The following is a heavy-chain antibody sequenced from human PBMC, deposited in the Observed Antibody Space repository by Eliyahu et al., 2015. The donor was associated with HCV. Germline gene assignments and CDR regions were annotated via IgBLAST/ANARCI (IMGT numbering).Heavy chain of an antibody. Sequence: QVQLQESGPGLVKPSQTLSLTCTXXGGSISSGGYXWXWIRQHPGKGLEWIGYIYYSGSTYYNPSLKSRVTISVDTSKNQFSLKLSSVTAADTAVYYCARGGIYYYDSSGYPTGAFDIWGQGTMVTVSS. J-gene: IGHJ3*02. D-gene: IGHD3-22*01. V-gene: IGHV4-31*03. CDR1: GGSISSGGYX. CDR2: IYYSGST. CDR3: ARGGIYYYDSSGYPTGAFDI.